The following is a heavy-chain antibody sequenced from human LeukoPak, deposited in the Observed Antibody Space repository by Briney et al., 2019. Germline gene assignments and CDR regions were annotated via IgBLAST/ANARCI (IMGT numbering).Heavy chain of an antibody. J-gene: IGHJ4*02. D-gene: IGHD4-17*01. CDR3: ARDGRTTVTTYDY. Sequence: ASVKVSCKASGYTFTGYYMLWVRQAPGQGLEWMGWISAYNGNTNYAQKLQGRVTMTTDTSTSTAYMELRSLRSDDTAVYYCARDGRTTVTTYDYWGQGTLVTVSS. V-gene: IGHV1-18*04. CDR2: ISAYNGNT. CDR1: GYTFTGYY.